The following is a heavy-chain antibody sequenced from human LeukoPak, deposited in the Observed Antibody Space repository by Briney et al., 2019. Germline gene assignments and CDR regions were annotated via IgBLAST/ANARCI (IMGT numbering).Heavy chain of an antibody. CDR3: ARSGGITIFGVLYGSYYYYMDV. J-gene: IGHJ6*03. Sequence: ASVKVSCKASGYTFTSYDINWVRQATGQGLEWMGWMNPNSGNTGYAQKFQGRVTITRNTSISTAYMELSSLRSEDTAVYYCARSGGITIFGVLYGSYYYYMDVWGKGTTVTVSS. CDR1: GYTFTSYD. D-gene: IGHD3-3*01. CDR2: MNPNSGNT. V-gene: IGHV1-8*03.